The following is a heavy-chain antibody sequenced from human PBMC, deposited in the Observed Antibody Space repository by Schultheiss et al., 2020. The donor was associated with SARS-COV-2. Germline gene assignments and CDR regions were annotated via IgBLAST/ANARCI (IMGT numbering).Heavy chain of an antibody. J-gene: IGHJ3*02. Sequence: GGSLRLSCAASGFTFSSYSMNWVRQAPGKGLEWVSYISSSSSTIYYADSVKGRFTISRDNAKNSLYLQMNSLRAEDTAVYYCARDGIAVAGTGTDAFDIWGQGTMVTVSS. CDR3: ARDGIAVAGTGTDAFDI. V-gene: IGHV3-48*04. CDR1: GFTFSSYS. D-gene: IGHD6-19*01. CDR2: ISSSSSTI.